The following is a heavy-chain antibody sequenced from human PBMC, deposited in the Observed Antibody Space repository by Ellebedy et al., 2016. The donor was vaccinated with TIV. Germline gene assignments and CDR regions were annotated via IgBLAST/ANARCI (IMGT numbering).Heavy chain of an antibody. CDR1: GFTFSSYW. J-gene: IGHJ4*02. Sequence: GGSLRLSXAASGFTFSSYWMHWVRQAPGKGLVWVSRINSDGSSTSYADSVKGRFTISRDNAKNTLYLQMNSLRAEDTAVYYCARSRGYSYQDYWGQGTLVTVSS. CDR3: ARSRGYSYQDY. CDR2: INSDGSST. D-gene: IGHD5-18*01. V-gene: IGHV3-74*01.